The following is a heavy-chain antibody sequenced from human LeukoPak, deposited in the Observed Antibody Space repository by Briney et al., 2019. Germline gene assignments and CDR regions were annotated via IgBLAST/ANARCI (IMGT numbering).Heavy chain of an antibody. Sequence: PGGSLRLSCAASGFTFSTYTLSWVRQAPGKGPEWVSSISSSSTYIYYADSVKGRFTISRDNAKSSLYLQMNSLRAEDTAVYYCARERSPKCSGGSCYLDCWGQGTLVTVSS. V-gene: IGHV3-21*01. CDR2: ISSSSTYI. CDR1: GFTFSTYT. J-gene: IGHJ4*02. CDR3: ARERSPKCSGGSCYLDC. D-gene: IGHD2-15*01.